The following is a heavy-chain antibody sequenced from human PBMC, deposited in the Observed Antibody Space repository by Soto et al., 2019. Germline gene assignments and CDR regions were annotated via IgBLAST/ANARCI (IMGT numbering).Heavy chain of an antibody. D-gene: IGHD6-13*01. CDR1: GFSLSTSGMC. CDR3: ARINIAAAGSGLWFYYYMDV. V-gene: IGHV2-70*11. J-gene: IGHJ6*03. CDR2: IDWDDDK. Sequence: KSGPTLVNPTQTLTLTCTFSGFSLSTSGMCVSWIRQPPGKALEWLARIDWDDDKYYSTSLKTRLTISKDTSKNQVVLTMTNMDPVDTATYYCARINIAAAGSGLWFYYYMDVWGKGTTVTVSS.